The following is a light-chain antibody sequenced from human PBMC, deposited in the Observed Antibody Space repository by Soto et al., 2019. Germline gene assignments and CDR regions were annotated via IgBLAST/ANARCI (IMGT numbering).Light chain of an antibody. J-gene: IGLJ2*01. CDR2: DND. CDR1: SSNIGNNY. V-gene: IGLV1-51*01. Sequence: QSVLTQPPSVSAAPGQKATISCSGSSSNIGNNYVSWYQQLPGTAPKLLIYDNDKRPSGIPDRFSGSKSGTSATLGVTGLQTGDEADYYCATWDSSLSAGVFGGGTKVTVL. CDR3: ATWDSSLSAGV.